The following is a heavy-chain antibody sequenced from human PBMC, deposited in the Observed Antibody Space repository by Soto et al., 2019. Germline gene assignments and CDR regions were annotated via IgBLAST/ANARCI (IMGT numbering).Heavy chain of an antibody. Sequence: LSLTCTVSGGSISSGDYYWSWIRQPPGKGLEWIGYIYYSGSTYYNPSLKSRVTISVDTSKNQFSLKLSSVTAADTAVYYCARESTDGWFDPWGQGTLVTAPQ. CDR1: GGSISSGDYY. CDR3: ARESTDGWFDP. V-gene: IGHV4-30-4*08. CDR2: IYYSGST. J-gene: IGHJ5*02.